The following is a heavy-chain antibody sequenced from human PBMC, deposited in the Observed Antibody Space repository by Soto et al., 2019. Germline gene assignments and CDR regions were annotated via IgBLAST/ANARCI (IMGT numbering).Heavy chain of an antibody. CDR1: GFTFSSYG. D-gene: IGHD3-3*01. Sequence: QVQLVESGGGVVQPGRSLRLSCAASGFTFSSYGMHWVRQAPGKGLEWVAVISYDGSNKYYADSVKGRFTISRDNSKNTLYLQMNSLRAEDTAVYYCAKAGDFWTGDVWGKGTTVTVSS. J-gene: IGHJ6*04. V-gene: IGHV3-30*18. CDR2: ISYDGSNK. CDR3: AKAGDFWTGDV.